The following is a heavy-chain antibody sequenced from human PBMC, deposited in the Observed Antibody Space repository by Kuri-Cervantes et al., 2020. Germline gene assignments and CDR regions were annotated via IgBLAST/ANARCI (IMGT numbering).Heavy chain of an antibody. CDR2: IRLDGNNI. CDR1: GFVFSNYG. J-gene: IGHJ4*02. D-gene: IGHD6-19*01. CDR3: AKDHRSVAGRFDY. Sequence: GESLKISCAASGFVFSNYGMHWVRQAAGKGLEWVAVIRLDGNNIYYGDSVQGRFTISRDSSKNTLYLQMNSLRAEDTAVYYCAKDHRSVAGRFDYWGQGTLVTVSS. V-gene: IGHV3-30*02.